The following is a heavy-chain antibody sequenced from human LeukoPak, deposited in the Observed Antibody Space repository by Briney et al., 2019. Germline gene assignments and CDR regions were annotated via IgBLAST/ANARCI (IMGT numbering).Heavy chain of an antibody. CDR2: IWYDGSNK. Sequence: GGSLRLSCAASGFTFSSYGMHWVRQAPGKGLEWVAVIWYDGSNKYYADSVKGRFTISRDNSKNTLYLQMNSLRAEDTAVYYCAKDDLSGSYWTWGQGTLVTVSS. D-gene: IGHD1-26*01. CDR1: GFTFSSYG. J-gene: IGHJ5*02. CDR3: AKDDLSGSYWT. V-gene: IGHV3-33*06.